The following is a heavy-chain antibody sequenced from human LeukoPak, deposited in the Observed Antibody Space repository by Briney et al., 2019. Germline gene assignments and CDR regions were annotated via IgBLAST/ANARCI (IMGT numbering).Heavy chain of an antibody. V-gene: IGHV3-33*06. CDR3: AKDLTGVNYCLDQ. CDR1: GFSFRNHG. Sequence: GSSLRLSCTASGFSFRNHGMHWVRQASGKGLEWVAVIWYDGSNTYYADSVKGRFTISRDNSKNTLHLHINSLRAEDTAVYYCAKDLTGVNYCLDQWGQGTLVTVSS. CDR2: IWYDGSNT. J-gene: IGHJ4*02. D-gene: IGHD1-7*01.